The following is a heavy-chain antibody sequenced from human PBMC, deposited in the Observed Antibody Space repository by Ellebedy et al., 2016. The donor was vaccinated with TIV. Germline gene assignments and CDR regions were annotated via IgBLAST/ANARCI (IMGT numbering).Heavy chain of an antibody. J-gene: IGHJ4*02. V-gene: IGHV3-74*01. CDR3: ARVPGGNKNFDY. D-gene: IGHD4-23*01. CDR2: INSYGSST. Sequence: PGGSLRLSCAASGFTFSTYWMHWVRQAPGKGLVWVSRINSYGSSTTYADSVKGRFTISRDNAKNTLYLQMNSLRAEDTAVYYCARVPGGNKNFDYWGQGTLVTVSS. CDR1: GFTFSTYW.